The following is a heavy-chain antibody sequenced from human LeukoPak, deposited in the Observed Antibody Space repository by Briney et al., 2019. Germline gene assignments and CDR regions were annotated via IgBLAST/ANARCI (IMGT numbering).Heavy chain of an antibody. CDR2: IYYSGST. Sequence: SETLSLTCTVSGGSISSGDYYWSWIRQPPGKGLEWIGYIYYSGSTYYNPSLKSRVTISVDTSKNQFSLKLSSVTAADTAVYYCARDSLGELSLSPYYFDYWGQGTLVTVSS. D-gene: IGHD3-16*02. CDR3: ARDSLGELSLSPYYFDY. V-gene: IGHV4-30-4*01. J-gene: IGHJ4*02. CDR1: GGSISSGDYY.